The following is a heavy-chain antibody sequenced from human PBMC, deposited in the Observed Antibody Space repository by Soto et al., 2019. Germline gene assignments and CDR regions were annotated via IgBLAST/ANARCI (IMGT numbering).Heavy chain of an antibody. CDR3: DRDGPYYYVFDV. J-gene: IGHJ6*02. CDR2: IDYSGST. V-gene: IGHV4-30-4*01. CDR1: GDSISNSDYY. Sequence: SETLSLTCTVSGDSISNSDYYWNWIRQSPGKGLEWIASIDYSGSTYYNPSLKSRVVISADTSKNLFSLKLRSVTAADTALYFCDRDGPYYYVFDVWGQGTTVTVS.